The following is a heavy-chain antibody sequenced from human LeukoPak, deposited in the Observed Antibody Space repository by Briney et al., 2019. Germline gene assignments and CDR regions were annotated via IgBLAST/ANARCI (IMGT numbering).Heavy chain of an antibody. V-gene: IGHV3-30*02. CDR3: AKVGARGSSTGWFDP. Sequence: GGSLRLSCAASGFTFSSYGMHWVRQAPGKGLECVAFIRYNGSNKYYADSVKGRFTISRDNSKNTLYLQMNILRPEDTAVYSCAKVGARGSSTGWFDPWGQGTLVTVSS. CDR2: IRYNGSNK. J-gene: IGHJ5*02. CDR1: GFTFSSYG. D-gene: IGHD7-27*01.